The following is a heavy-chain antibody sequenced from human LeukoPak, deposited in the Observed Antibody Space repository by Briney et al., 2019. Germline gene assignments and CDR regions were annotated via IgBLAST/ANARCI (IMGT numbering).Heavy chain of an antibody. CDR2: IYYSGST. V-gene: IGHV4-34*01. CDR3: ARDGPSVYFDY. J-gene: IGHJ4*02. Sequence: SETLSLTCAVYGVSFSGYYWSWIRQPPGKGLEWIGSIYYSGSTYYNPSLKSRVTISVDTSKNQFSLKLSSVTAADTAVYYCARDGPSVYFDYWGQGTLVTVSS. CDR1: GVSFSGYY.